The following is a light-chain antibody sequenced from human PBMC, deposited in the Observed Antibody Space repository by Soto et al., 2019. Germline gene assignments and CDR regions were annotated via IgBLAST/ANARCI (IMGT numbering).Light chain of an antibody. CDR3: QQYNSFSYT. CDR1: ESISTW. Sequence: DIQMTQSPSTLSASVGDRVTITCRASESISTWLAWYQQKPGKSPKLLIYGASNLERGVPSRFSGSGSGTEFTLTISRLQPDDFAAYYCQQYNSFSYTFGPGTK. V-gene: IGKV1-5*01. J-gene: IGKJ2*01. CDR2: GAS.